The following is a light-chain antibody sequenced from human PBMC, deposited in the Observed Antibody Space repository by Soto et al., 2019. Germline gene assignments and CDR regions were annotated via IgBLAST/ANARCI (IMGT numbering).Light chain of an antibody. J-gene: IGKJ4*01. CDR1: QIVSSY. CDR2: DAS. Sequence: EIVLTQSPATLSLSPGERATLSCRASQIVSSYLAWYQQKPGQAPRLLIYDASNRATGIPARFSGSGSGTDFTLTISSLEPEDFAVYYCQQHSKWPPLPFGGGTKVDIK. V-gene: IGKV3-11*01. CDR3: QQHSKWPPLP.